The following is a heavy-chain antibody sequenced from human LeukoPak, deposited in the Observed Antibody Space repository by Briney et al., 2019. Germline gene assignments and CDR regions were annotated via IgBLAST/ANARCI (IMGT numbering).Heavy chain of an antibody. J-gene: IGHJ6*02. CDR3: AKGSRDKAYYYYYGMDV. CDR2: ISGSGGST. Sequence: GGSLRLSCAASGFTFSSYAMSWVRQAPGKGLEWVSAISGSGGSTYYADSMKGRFTISRDNSKNTLYLQMNSLRAEDTAVYYCAKGSRDKAYYYYYGMDVWGQGTTVTVSS. CDR1: GFTFSSYA. D-gene: IGHD6-13*01. V-gene: IGHV3-23*01.